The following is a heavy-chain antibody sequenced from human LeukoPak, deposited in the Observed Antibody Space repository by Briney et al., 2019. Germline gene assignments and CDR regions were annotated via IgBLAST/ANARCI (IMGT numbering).Heavy chain of an antibody. D-gene: IGHD3-9*01. CDR3: ARDYYDILTGYYNPSGDDY. J-gene: IGHJ4*02. CDR2: IIPIFGTA. Sequence: SVKVSCKASGGTFSSYAISWVRQAPGQGLEWMGGIIPIFGTANYAQKFQGRVTITADESTSTAYMELSSLRSEDTAVYYCARDYYDILTGYYNPSGDDYWGQGTLVTVSS. CDR1: GGTFSSYA. V-gene: IGHV1-69*13.